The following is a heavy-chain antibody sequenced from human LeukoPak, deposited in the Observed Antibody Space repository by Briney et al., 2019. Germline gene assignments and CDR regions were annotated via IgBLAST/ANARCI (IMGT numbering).Heavy chain of an antibody. CDR1: GGSFSGYY. D-gene: IGHD3-10*01. CDR3: ARHYYGSGSYWFRWFDP. J-gene: IGHJ5*02. V-gene: IGHV4-39*01. Sequence: SETMSLTCAVYGGSFSGYYWGWIRQPPGKGLEWIGSIYYSGSTYYNPSLKSRVTISVDTSKNQFSLKLSSVTAADTAVYYCARHYYGSGSYWFRWFDPWGQGTLVTVSS. CDR2: IYYSGST.